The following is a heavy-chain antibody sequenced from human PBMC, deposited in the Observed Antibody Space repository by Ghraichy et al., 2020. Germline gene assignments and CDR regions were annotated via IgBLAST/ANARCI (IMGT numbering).Heavy chain of an antibody. V-gene: IGHV5-51*01. J-gene: IGHJ4*02. Sequence: GESLNISCKGSGYSFTSYWIGWVRQMPGKGLEWMGIIYPGDSDTRYSPSFQGQVTISADKSISTAYLQWSSLKASDTAMYYCARRRGLYGSGSYYEYYFDYWGQGTLVTVSS. CDR1: GYSFTSYW. CDR2: IYPGDSDT. CDR3: ARRRGLYGSGSYYEYYFDY. D-gene: IGHD3-10*01.